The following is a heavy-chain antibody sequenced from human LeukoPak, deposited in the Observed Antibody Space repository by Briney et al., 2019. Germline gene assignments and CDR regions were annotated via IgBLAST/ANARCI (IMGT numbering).Heavy chain of an antibody. CDR3: ASDGRDGYNFDY. J-gene: IGHJ4*02. Sequence: ASVKVSCKASGYTFTSYYMHWVRQAPRQGLEWMGIINPSGGSTSYAQKFQGRVTMTRDTSTNTVYMELSSLRSEDTAVYYCASDGRDGYNFDYWGQGTLVTVSS. CDR1: GYTFTSYY. CDR2: INPSGGST. V-gene: IGHV1-46*01. D-gene: IGHD5-24*01.